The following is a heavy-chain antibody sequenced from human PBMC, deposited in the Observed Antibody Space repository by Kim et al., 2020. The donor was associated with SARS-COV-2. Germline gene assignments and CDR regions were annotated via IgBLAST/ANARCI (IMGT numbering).Heavy chain of an antibody. V-gene: IGHV4-4*02. J-gene: IGHJ3*02. D-gene: IGHD3-10*01. CDR1: GGSISSSNW. Sequence: SETLSLTCAVSGGSISSSNWWSWVRQPPGKGLEWIGEIYHSGSTNYNPSLKSRVTISVDKSKNQFSLKLSSVTAADTAVYYCARLIRFWGSGSYSGIHDAFDIWGQGTMVTVSS. CDR2: IYHSGST. CDR3: ARLIRFWGSGSYSGIHDAFDI.